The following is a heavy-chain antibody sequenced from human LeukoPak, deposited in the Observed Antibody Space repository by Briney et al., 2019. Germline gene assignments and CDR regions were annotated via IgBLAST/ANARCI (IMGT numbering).Heavy chain of an antibody. V-gene: IGHV3-NL1*01. D-gene: IGHD3-10*01. J-gene: IGHJ6*02. Sequence: GGSLRLSCTASGFTFRTYAMNWVRQAPGKGLEWLSGISGSGNGTYYADSVKGRFTISRDNSKNTLYLQMNSLRAEDTAVYYCAKDRAPDRFYYYYYYGMDVWGQGTTVTVSS. CDR1: GFTFRTYA. CDR3: AKDRAPDRFYYYYYYGMDV. CDR2: ISGSGNGT.